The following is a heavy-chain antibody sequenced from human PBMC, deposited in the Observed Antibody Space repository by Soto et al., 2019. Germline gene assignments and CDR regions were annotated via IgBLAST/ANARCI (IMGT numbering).Heavy chain of an antibody. Sequence: LRLSCAASGFNVSCYTLNWVRRAPGKGLEWVATSSDRRTSNTHYSGSVRGRFTLSRDYSRNILFLQMDSLRADDTALYYCTTWLTAHFDYWGRGTQVTVSS. CDR3: TTWLTAHFDY. CDR1: GFNVSCYT. J-gene: IGHJ4*02. CDR2: SSDRRTSNT. V-gene: IGHV3-23*01. D-gene: IGHD2-21*02.